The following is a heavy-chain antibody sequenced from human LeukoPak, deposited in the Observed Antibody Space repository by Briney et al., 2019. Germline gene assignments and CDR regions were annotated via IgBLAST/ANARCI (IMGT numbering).Heavy chain of an antibody. CDR3: ARGPSDILTGYYDY. CDR2: ISSSSSYI. V-gene: IGHV3-21*04. D-gene: IGHD3-9*01. CDR1: GFTFSSYS. J-gene: IGHJ4*02. Sequence: GGSLRLSCAASGFTFSSYSMNWVRQAPGKGLEWVSSISSSSSYIYYADSVKGRFTISRDNAKNSLYLQMNSLRAEDTAVYYCARGPSDILTGYYDYWGQGTLVTVSS.